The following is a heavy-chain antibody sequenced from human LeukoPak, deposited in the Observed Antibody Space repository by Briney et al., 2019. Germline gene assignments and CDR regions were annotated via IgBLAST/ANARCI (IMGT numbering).Heavy chain of an antibody. D-gene: IGHD3-9*01. CDR1: GGSMSNYY. V-gene: IGHV4-4*07. J-gene: IGHJ4*02. CDR3: ARGYDILTGFDY. CDR2: IYTSGST. Sequence: SETLSLTCTVSGGSMSNYYWSWIRQPAGKGLEWIGRIYTSGSTNYNPSLKSRVTMSIDTSKNQFSLKLSSVTAADTAVYYCARGYDILTGFDYWGQGTLVTVPS.